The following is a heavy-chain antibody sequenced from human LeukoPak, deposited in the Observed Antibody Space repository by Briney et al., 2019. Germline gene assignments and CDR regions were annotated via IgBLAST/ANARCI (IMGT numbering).Heavy chain of an antibody. J-gene: IGHJ4*02. Sequence: PGRSLRLSCAASGFTFSSYGMHWVRQAPGKGLEWVAVISYDGSNKYYADSVKGRFTISRDNSKNTLYLQMNSLRAEDTAVYYCAKDGTRDILTGWGPGYWGQGTLVTVSS. CDR2: ISYDGSNK. CDR1: GFTFSSYG. D-gene: IGHD3-9*01. CDR3: AKDGTRDILTGWGPGY. V-gene: IGHV3-30*18.